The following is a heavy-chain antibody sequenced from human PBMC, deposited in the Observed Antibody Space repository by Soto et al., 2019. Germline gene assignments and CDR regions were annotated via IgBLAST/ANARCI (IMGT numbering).Heavy chain of an antibody. D-gene: IGHD5-18*01. Sequence: QVQLQQWGAGLLKPSETLSLTCAVYGGSFSGYYWSWIRQPPGKGLEWIGEINHSGSTNYNPSLKSRVTISVDTSKNQFSLKLSSVTAADTAVYYCARGVDTAMVYYFDYWGQGTLVTVSS. CDR3: ARGVDTAMVYYFDY. CDR2: INHSGST. J-gene: IGHJ4*02. V-gene: IGHV4-34*01. CDR1: GGSFSGYY.